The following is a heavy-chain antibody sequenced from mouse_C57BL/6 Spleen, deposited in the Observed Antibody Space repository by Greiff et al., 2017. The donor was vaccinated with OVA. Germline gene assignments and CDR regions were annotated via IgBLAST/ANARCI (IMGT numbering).Heavy chain of an antibody. CDR3: ARTAFYDYDGHWYFDV. CDR2: IDPSDSYT. D-gene: IGHD2-4*01. CDR1: GYTFTSYW. V-gene: IGHV1-50*01. J-gene: IGHJ1*03. Sequence: QVQLQQPGAELVKPGASVKLSCKASGYTFTSYWMQWVKQRPGQGLEWIGEIDPSDSYTNYNQKFKGKATLTVDTSSSTAYMQLSSLTSEDSAVYYCARTAFYDYDGHWYFDVWGTGPTVTVSS.